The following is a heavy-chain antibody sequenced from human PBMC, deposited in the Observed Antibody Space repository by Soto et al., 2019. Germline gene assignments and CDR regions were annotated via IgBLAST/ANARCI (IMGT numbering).Heavy chain of an antibody. D-gene: IGHD3-3*01. J-gene: IGHJ5*02. CDR1: GGSISSGDYY. CDR2: IYYSGST. V-gene: IGHV4-31*03. Sequence: QVQLRESGPGLVKPSQTLSLTCTVSGGSISSGDYYWSWIRQHPGKGLEWIGYIYYSGSTYYNPSRKNRVTISVDTSKNQFPLKPSSVTAADTAVYYCARWWSGSRQGFDPWGQGTLVTVSS. CDR3: ARWWSGSRQGFDP.